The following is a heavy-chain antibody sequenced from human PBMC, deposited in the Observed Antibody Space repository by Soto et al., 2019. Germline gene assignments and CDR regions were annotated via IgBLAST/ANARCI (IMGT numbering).Heavy chain of an antibody. V-gene: IGHV1-69*13. D-gene: IGHD2-8*01. Sequence: SVKVSCKASGGTFSSYAISWVRQAPGQGLEWMGGIIPIFGTANYAQKFQGRVTITADESTSTAYMELSSLRSEDTAVYYCAAFNGPITCFDYWGQGTLVTVSS. CDR1: GGTFSSYA. CDR3: AAFNGPITCFDY. J-gene: IGHJ4*02. CDR2: IIPIFGTA.